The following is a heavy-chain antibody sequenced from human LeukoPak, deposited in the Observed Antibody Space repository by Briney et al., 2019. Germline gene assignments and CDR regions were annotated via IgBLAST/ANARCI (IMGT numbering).Heavy chain of an antibody. CDR2: IKEDGSEK. CDR3: AKDNLHAFDI. J-gene: IGHJ3*02. V-gene: IGHV3-7*01. Sequence: PGGSLRLSCVASGFSFSRYWMSWVRQAPGKGLEWVANIKEDGSEKYYVDSVKGRFTISRDNAKNSVYLQMNSLRAEDTAVYYCAKDNLHAFDIWGQGTMVTVSS. D-gene: IGHD1-14*01. CDR1: GFSFSRYW.